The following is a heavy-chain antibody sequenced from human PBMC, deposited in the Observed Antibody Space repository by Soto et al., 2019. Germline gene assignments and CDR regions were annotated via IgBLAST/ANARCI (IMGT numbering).Heavy chain of an antibody. J-gene: IGHJ2*01. CDR3: ARREGGDYDWYFDL. V-gene: IGHV3-7*01. CDR1: GFTFSSSW. D-gene: IGHD4-17*01. Sequence: EVQLVESGGGLVQPGGSLRLSCAASGFTFSSSWMSWVRQAPGKGLEWVANIKQDGSEKYYVDSVKGRFTISRDNAKNSLYLQMNSLRAEDTAVYYCARREGGDYDWYFDLWGRGTLVTVSS. CDR2: IKQDGSEK.